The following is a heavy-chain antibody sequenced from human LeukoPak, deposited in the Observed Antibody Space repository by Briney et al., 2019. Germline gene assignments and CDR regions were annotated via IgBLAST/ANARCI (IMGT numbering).Heavy chain of an antibody. Sequence: GGSLRLSCAASGFTVSSNYVTWVRQAPGKGLEWVSVIYSGGSTYYADSVKGRFTISRDNSKNTLYLQMNSLRAEDTAVYYCASQLRDGAFDIWGQGTMVTVSS. CDR2: IYSGGST. CDR1: GFTVSSNY. J-gene: IGHJ3*02. V-gene: IGHV3-66*01. D-gene: IGHD1-1*01. CDR3: ASQLRDGAFDI.